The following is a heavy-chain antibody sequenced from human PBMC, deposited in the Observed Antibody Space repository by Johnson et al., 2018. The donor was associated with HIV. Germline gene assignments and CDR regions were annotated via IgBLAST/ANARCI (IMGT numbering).Heavy chain of an antibody. CDR3: TKDLVSWNGIWREAFDI. J-gene: IGHJ3*02. D-gene: IGHD1-1*01. CDR2: IHYDGTKK. CDR1: GFTFSSYG. V-gene: IGHV3-30*02. Sequence: QVQLVESGGGVAQRGGSLRLSCAASGFTFSSYGMHWVRQAPGTGLEWVATIHYDGTKKEYAESVKGRFTISRDNSKKTVYMQMNSLRDEDTAVYYCTKDLVSWNGIWREAFDIWGQGTMVTVS.